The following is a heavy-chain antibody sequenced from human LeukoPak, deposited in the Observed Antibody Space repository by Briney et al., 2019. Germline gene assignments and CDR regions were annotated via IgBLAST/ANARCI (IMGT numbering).Heavy chain of an antibody. CDR2: ISPNSDAT. Sequence: ASVKVSCKASGYTFTGYYMHWVRQAPGQGLEWMGWISPNSDATSFAQKFQGRVTMTRDTSISTAYMELSSLRSDDTAVYFCAREGYSTSSGPLDYWGQGTLVIASS. CDR3: AREGYSTSSGPLDY. J-gene: IGHJ4*02. D-gene: IGHD6-6*01. CDR1: GYTFTGYY. V-gene: IGHV1-2*02.